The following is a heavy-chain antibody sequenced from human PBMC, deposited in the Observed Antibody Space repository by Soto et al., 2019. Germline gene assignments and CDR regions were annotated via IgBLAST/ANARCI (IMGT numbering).Heavy chain of an antibody. D-gene: IGHD2-2*01. Sequence: ASVKVSCKASGYTFTGYYMHWVRQAPGQGLEWMGWINPNSGGTNYAQKFQGRVTMTRDTSISTAYMELSRLRSDDTAVYYCASDDIVVVPAAPLGAYYGMDVWGQGTTVTVSS. J-gene: IGHJ6*02. CDR1: GYTFTGYY. V-gene: IGHV1-2*02. CDR3: ASDDIVVVPAAPLGAYYGMDV. CDR2: INPNSGGT.